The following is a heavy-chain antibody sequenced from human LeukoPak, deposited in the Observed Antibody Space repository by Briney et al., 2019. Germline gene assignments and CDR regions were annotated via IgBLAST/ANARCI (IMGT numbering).Heavy chain of an antibody. CDR3: ARDNSVGDVAWWFDP. D-gene: IGHD1-26*01. Sequence: VASVKVSCKASGYTFTSYYMHWVRQAPGQGLEWMGIINPSGGSTSYAQKFQGRVTMTRDMSTSTVYMELSSLRSEDTAVYYCARDNSVGDVAWWFDPWGQGTLVTVSS. CDR2: INPSGGST. V-gene: IGHV1-46*01. J-gene: IGHJ5*02. CDR1: GYTFTSYY.